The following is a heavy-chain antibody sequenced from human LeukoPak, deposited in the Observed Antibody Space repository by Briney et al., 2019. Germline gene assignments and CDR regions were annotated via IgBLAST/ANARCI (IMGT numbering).Heavy chain of an antibody. CDR2: ISSSSCYM. J-gene: IGHJ4*02. CDR3: ARDTGWNPFDY. CDR1: GFIFSNYG. D-gene: IGHD1-1*01. V-gene: IGHV3-21*01. Sequence: GGSLRLSCAASGFIFSNYGMNWVRQAPGKGLEWVSSISSSSCYMYYADSVKGRFTVSRDNAKNSLFLQMNSLRAEDTAVYYCARDTGWNPFDYWGQGTLVTVSS.